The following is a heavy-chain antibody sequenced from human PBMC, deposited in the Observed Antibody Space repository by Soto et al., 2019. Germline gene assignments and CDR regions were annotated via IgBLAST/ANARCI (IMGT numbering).Heavy chain of an antibody. D-gene: IGHD3-10*01. CDR3: SRGSGFGELLPFY. V-gene: IGHV4-31*03. Sequence: PSETLSLTCTVSGGSISSGGYYWSWIRQHPGKGLEWIGYIYYSGSTYYNPSLKSRVTISVDTSKNQFSLKLSSVTAADTAVYYCSRGSGFGELLPFYWGQGTLVTVSA. CDR2: IYYSGST. CDR1: GGSISSGGYY. J-gene: IGHJ4*02.